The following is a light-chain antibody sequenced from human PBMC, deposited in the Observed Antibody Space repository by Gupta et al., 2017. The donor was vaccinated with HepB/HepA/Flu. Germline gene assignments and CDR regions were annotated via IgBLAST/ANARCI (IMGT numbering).Light chain of an antibody. Sequence: QSALTQPASVSGSPGQSITISCTGTSSDVGTYNSVSWYQQYPGKAPKLVISDDTNRPSWLSNRFSGSKSGNTASLTISGLQAEDEAEYYYSSFTGTNTLVVFGGGTKLTVL. J-gene: IGLJ2*01. CDR3: SSFTGTNTLVV. CDR2: DDT. CDR1: SSDVGTYNS. V-gene: IGLV2-14*03.